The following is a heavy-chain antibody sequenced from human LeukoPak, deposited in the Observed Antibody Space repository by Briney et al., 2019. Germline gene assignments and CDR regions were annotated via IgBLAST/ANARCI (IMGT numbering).Heavy chain of an antibody. D-gene: IGHD2-2*01. CDR2: IIPILGIA. J-gene: IGHJ5*02. V-gene: IGHV1-69*04. CDR3: ARVESSDVGVPAAISWFDP. CDR1: GGTFSSYA. Sequence: SVKVSCKASGGTFSSYAISWVRQAPGQGLEWMGRIIPILGIANYAQKFQGRVTITADKSTSTAYMELSSLRSEDTAVYHCARVESSDVGVPAAISWFDPWGQGTLVTVSS.